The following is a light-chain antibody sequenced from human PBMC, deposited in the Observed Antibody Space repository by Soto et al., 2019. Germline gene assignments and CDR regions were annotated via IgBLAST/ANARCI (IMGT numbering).Light chain of an antibody. CDR3: GTWDSSLSAVV. CDR1: NSNIGNNN. CDR2: DNN. J-gene: IGLJ2*01. Sequence: QSVLTQSPSVSAAPGQKVTISCSGSNSNIGNNNVSWYQHLPGAAPKLLIYDNNKRPSGIPDRFSGSKSGTSATLGITGLQTGDEADYYCGTWDSSLSAVVFGGGTKLTFL. V-gene: IGLV1-51*01.